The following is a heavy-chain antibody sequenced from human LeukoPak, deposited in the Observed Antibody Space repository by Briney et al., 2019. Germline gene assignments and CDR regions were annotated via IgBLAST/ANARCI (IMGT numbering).Heavy chain of an antibody. CDR3: AKGLYYYDSSVYYKDAFDI. J-gene: IGHJ3*02. D-gene: IGHD3-22*01. Sequence: GGSLRLSCAASGFTFSSYAMSWVRQAPGKGLEWVSAISGSGGSTYYADSVKGRFTISRDNSKNTLYLQMNSLRAEDTAVYYCAKGLYYYDSSVYYKDAFDIWGQGTMVTVSS. V-gene: IGHV3-23*01. CDR1: GFTFSSYA. CDR2: ISGSGGST.